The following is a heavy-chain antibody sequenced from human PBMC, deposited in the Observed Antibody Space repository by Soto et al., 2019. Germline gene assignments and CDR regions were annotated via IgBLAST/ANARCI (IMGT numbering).Heavy chain of an antibody. V-gene: IGHV1-46*01. CDR1: GYTFTSYY. CDR3: ARGTRVVPYYYDSSGYYYFDY. CDR2: INPSGGST. Sequence: GASVKVSCKASGYTFTSYYMHWVRQAPGQGLEWMGIINPSGGSTSYAQKFQGRVTMTRDTSTSTVYMELSSLRSEDTAVYYCARGTRVVPYYYDSSGYYYFDYWGQGTLVTVSS. J-gene: IGHJ4*02. D-gene: IGHD3-22*01.